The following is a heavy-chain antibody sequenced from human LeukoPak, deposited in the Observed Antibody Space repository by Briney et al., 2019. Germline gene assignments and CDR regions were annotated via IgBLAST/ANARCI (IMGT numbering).Heavy chain of an antibody. CDR1: GGSISSSSYY. CDR3: ARQTVPYSPTTATTIFLP. Sequence: PSETLSLTCTVSGGSISSSSYYWGWIRQPPGKGLEWIGSIYYSGSTYYNPSLKSRVTISVDTSKNQFSLKLSSVTAADTAVYYCARQTVPYSPTTATTIFLPWGQGTLVTVSS. J-gene: IGHJ5*02. V-gene: IGHV4-39*01. D-gene: IGHD4-17*01. CDR2: IYYSGST.